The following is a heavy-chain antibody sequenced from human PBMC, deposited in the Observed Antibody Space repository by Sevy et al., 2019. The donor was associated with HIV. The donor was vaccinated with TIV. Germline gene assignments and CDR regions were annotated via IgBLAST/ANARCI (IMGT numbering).Heavy chain of an antibody. D-gene: IGHD5-12*01. CDR3: ARDRRDGYNSYYYYGMDV. CDR1: GGSISSYY. V-gene: IGHV4-59*13. Sequence: SETLSLTCTVSGGSISSYYWSWIRQPPGKGLEWIGYIYYSGSTNYNPSLKSRVTISVDTSKNQFPLKLSSVTAADTAVYYCARDRRDGYNSYYYYGMDVWGQGTTVTVTS. J-gene: IGHJ6*02. CDR2: IYYSGST.